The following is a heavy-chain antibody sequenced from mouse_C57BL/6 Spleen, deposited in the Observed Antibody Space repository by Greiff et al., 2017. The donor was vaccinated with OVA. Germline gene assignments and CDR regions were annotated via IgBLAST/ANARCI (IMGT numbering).Heavy chain of an antibody. CDR1: GYTFTSYW. Sequence: HVQLQPPWAELVKPGASVKLSCKASGYTFTSYWMQWVKQRPGQGLEWIGEIDPSDSYTNYNQKFKGKATLTVDTSSSTAYMQLSSLTSEDSAVYYCARITTGTAYWGQGTLVTVSA. V-gene: IGHV1-50*01. CDR2: IDPSDSYT. D-gene: IGHD1-1*01. CDR3: ARITTGTAY. J-gene: IGHJ3*01.